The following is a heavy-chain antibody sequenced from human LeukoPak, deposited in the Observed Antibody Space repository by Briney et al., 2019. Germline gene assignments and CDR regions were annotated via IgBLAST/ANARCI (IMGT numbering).Heavy chain of an antibody. D-gene: IGHD2-2*01. CDR3: ARSRYCSSTSCYSFDY. J-gene: IGHJ4*02. CDR2: INPNSGGT. Sequence: ASVKVSCKASGYTFTSYDINWVRQAPGQGLEWMGWINPNSGGTNYAQNFQGRVTMTRDTSTSTAYMELSRLTSDDTAVYYCARSRYCSSTSCYSFDYWGQGTLVTVSS. V-gene: IGHV1-2*02. CDR1: GYTFTSYD.